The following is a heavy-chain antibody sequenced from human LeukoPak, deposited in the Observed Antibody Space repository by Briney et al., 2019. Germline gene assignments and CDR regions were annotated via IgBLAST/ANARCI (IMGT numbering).Heavy chain of an antibody. CDR3: ARVSLRYFDWLLYPDFDY. J-gene: IGHJ4*02. CDR1: GGSFSGYY. D-gene: IGHD3-9*01. Sequence: PSETLSLTCAVYGGSFSGYYWSWIRQPPGKGLEWIGEINHSGSTNYNPSLKSRVTISVDTSKNQFSLKLSSVTAADTAVYYCARVSLRYFDWLLYPDFDYWGQGTPVTVSS. V-gene: IGHV4-34*01. CDR2: INHSGST.